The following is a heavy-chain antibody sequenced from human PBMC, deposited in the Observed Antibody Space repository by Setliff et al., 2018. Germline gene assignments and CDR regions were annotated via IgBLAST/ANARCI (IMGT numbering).Heavy chain of an antibody. CDR2: VYSNVGT. D-gene: IGHD6-19*01. V-gene: IGHV4-4*07. J-gene: IGHJ6*03. CDR3: ARAISGWYSAHYYYMDV. Sequence: NPSETLSLTCTVSGGSINNYYWSWIRQPAGKGLEWIGRVYSNVGTNFNPSLKSRVTMSVDASKNQISLKLMSVTAADTAVYYCARAISGWYSAHYYYMDVWGKGTTVT. CDR1: GGSINNYY.